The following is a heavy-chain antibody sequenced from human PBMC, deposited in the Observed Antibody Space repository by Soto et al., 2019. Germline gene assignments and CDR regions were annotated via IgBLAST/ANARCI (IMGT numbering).Heavy chain of an antibody. J-gene: IGHJ4*02. CDR2: IIPIFGTA. CDR3: ARVIRYCSGGSCYPPQYYFDY. Sequence: QVQLVQSGAEVKKPGSSVKVSCKASGGTFSSYAISWVRQAPGQGLEWMGGIIPIFGTANSAQKFQGRVTIPADKSTSTAYMELSSLRSEDTAVYYCARVIRYCSGGSCYPPQYYFDYWGQGTLVTVSS. D-gene: IGHD2-15*01. CDR1: GGTFSSYA. V-gene: IGHV1-69*06.